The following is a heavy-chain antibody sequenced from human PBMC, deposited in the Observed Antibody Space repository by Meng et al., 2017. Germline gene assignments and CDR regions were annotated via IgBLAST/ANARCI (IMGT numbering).Heavy chain of an antibody. CDR2: ISYDGSNK. D-gene: IGHD1-26*01. Sequence: VQLVEAGGGVVQPGRSVRLSSAASGFTFSSYAMHWVRQAPGKGLEWVAVISYDGSNKYYADAVKGRFTISRDNSKNTLYLQMNSLRAEDTAVYYCARDPDIVGATHFDYWGQGTLVTVSS. J-gene: IGHJ4*02. CDR3: ARDPDIVGATHFDY. V-gene: IGHV3-30*01. CDR1: GFTFSSYA.